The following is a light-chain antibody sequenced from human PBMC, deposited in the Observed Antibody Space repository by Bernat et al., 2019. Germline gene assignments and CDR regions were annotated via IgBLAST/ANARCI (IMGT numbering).Light chain of an antibody. CDR1: QSVSTGY. J-gene: IGKJ4*01. CDR3: QQYTTSPPEFT. Sequence: EIVLTQSPGTLSLSPGERAILSCRASQSVSTGYLAWYQQKPGQPPRLLIYGASSRATGIPDRFSASGSGTDFTFTISRLEPEDFAVYYCQQYTTSPPEFTFGGGTKVEIK. V-gene: IGKV3-20*01. CDR2: GAS.